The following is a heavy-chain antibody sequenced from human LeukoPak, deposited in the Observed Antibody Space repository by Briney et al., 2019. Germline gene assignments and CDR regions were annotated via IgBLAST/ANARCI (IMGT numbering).Heavy chain of an antibody. CDR3: AREGWSFDY. CDR1: GFTFSSYS. V-gene: IGHV3-30*03. CDR2: ISYDGSNK. D-gene: IGHD6-19*01. Sequence: GGSLRLSCAASGFTFSSYSMNWVRQAPGKGLEWVAVISYDGSNKYYADSVKGRFTISRDNSKNTLYLQMNSLRAEDTAVYYCAREGWSFDYWGQGTLVTVSS. J-gene: IGHJ4*02.